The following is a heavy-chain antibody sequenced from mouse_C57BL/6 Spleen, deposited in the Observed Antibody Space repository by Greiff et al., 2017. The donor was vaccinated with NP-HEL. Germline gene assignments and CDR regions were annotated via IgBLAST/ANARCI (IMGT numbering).Heavy chain of an antibody. CDR2: IRLKSDNYAT. D-gene: IGHD2-3*01. V-gene: IGHV6-3*01. Sequence: EVKVEESGGGLVQPGGSMKLSCVASGFTFSNYWMNWVRQSPEKGLEWVAQIRLKSDNYATHYAESVKGRFTISRDDSKSSVYLQMNNLRAEDTGIYYCTGRWLLRDYWGQGTTLTVSS. CDR1: GFTFSNYW. CDR3: TGRWLLRDY. J-gene: IGHJ2*01.